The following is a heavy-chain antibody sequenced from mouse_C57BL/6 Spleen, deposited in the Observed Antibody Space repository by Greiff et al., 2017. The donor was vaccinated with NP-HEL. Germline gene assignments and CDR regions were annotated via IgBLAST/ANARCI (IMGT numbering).Heavy chain of an antibody. D-gene: IGHD1-3*01. Sequence: QVQLQQPGAELVRPGSSVKLSCKASGYTFTSYWMHWVKQRPIQGLEWIGNIDPSDSETHYNQKFKDKATLTVDKSSSTAYMQLSSLTSEDSAVYYCAREGRITDNPGAMDYWGQGTSVTVSS. V-gene: IGHV1-52*01. J-gene: IGHJ4*01. CDR3: AREGRITDNPGAMDY. CDR1: GYTFTSYW. CDR2: IDPSDSET.